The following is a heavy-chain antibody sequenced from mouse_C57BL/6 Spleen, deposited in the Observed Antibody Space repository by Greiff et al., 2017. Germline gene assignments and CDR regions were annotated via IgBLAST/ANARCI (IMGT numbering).Heavy chain of an antibody. CDR1: GYAFSSSW. J-gene: IGHJ3*01. V-gene: IGHV1-82*01. D-gene: IGHD1-1*01. CDR3: ARTNYYGSGAC. CDR2: IYPGDGDT. Sequence: QVQLQQSGPELVKPGASVKISCKASGYAFSSSWMNWVKQRPGKGLEWIGRIYPGDGDTNYNGKFKGKATLTADKSSSTAYMQRSSLTSEDSAVYFCARTNYYGSGACWGQGTLVTVSA.